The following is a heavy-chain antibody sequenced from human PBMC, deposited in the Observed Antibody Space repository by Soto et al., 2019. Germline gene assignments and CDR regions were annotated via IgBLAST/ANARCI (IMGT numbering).Heavy chain of an antibody. Sequence: QVQLVQSGAEVKKPGASVKVSCKASGYTFTSYYMHWVRQAPGQGLEWMGIINPSGGSTSYAQKFQGRVTMTRDTSTSTVYMELSSLRSEDTAVYYCARDFPVRQLVPVPGGMDVWGQGTTVTVSS. CDR2: INPSGGST. CDR3: ARDFPVRQLVPVPGGMDV. V-gene: IGHV1-46*01. D-gene: IGHD6-6*01. J-gene: IGHJ6*02. CDR1: GYTFTSYY.